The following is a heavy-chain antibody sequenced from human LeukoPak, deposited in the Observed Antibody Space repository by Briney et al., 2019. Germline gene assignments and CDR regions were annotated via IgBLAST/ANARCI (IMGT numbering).Heavy chain of an antibody. CDR3: ARVPSVLSSSWYGISWFDP. V-gene: IGHV1-69*01. CDR2: NLPIFGTA. CDR1: LDTSSSAA. Sequence: SEKSSSKTSLDTSSSAAISWVRQTPRQKVEWMGGNLPIFGTAKYAQKFQRRVTISPDASTSTAFMELSSLRSEDTAVYYCARVPSVLSSSWYGISWFDPWGQGTLVTVSS. D-gene: IGHD6-13*01. J-gene: IGHJ5*02.